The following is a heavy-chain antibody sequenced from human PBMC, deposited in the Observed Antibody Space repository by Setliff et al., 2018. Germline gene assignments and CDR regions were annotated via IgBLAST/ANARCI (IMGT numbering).Heavy chain of an antibody. Sequence: SVKVSCKASGYTFTSYDINWVRQATGQGLEWMGRIIPLFETTNYVEKFQGRVTITADKSTSTAYMELSRLTSEDTAVYYCALEYSNSSPTVYYYMDVWGKGTTVTVSS. CDR3: ALEYSNSSPTVYYYMDV. CDR1: GYTFTSYD. V-gene: IGHV1-69*06. J-gene: IGHJ6*03. CDR2: IIPLFETT. D-gene: IGHD6-6*01.